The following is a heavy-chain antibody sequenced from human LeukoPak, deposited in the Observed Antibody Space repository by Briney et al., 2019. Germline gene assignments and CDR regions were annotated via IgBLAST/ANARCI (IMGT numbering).Heavy chain of an antibody. D-gene: IGHD3-9*01. Sequence: GGSLILSCAASGFTFSTYGMHWVRQAPGKGLEWVAVTSFDGSNQYYADSVQGRFTISRDNFKTTLFLQMNSLRAEDTAVYYCAKGIRDFSWLPTFDWWGQGILVTVSS. CDR2: TSFDGSNQ. CDR1: GFTFSTYG. J-gene: IGHJ4*02. V-gene: IGHV3-30*18. CDR3: AKGIRDFSWLPTFDW.